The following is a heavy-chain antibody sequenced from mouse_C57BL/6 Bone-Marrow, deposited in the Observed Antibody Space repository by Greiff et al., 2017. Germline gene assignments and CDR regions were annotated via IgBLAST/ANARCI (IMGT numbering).Heavy chain of an antibody. CDR1: GFNIKDDY. J-gene: IGHJ4*01. V-gene: IGHV14-4*01. CDR3: TTGTTVGMDY. Sequence: EVQLQQSGAELVRPGASVKLSCTASGFNIKDDYMHWVKQRPEQGLEWIGWIDPENGDTEYASKFQGKATITADTASNTVYLQLSSLTSEDTAVYYGTTGTTVGMDYWGQGTSVTVSS. D-gene: IGHD1-1*01. CDR2: IDPENGDT.